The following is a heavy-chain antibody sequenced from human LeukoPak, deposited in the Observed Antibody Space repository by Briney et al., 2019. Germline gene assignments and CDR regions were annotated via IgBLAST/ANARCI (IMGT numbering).Heavy chain of an antibody. CDR3: ATRAALLWFGESYNY. Sequence: GASVKVSCKASGYTFTSYDINWVRQATGQGLEWMGWMNPNSGNTGYAQKFQGRVTMTRNTSISTAYMELSSLRSEDTAVYYCATRAALLWFGESYNYWGQGTLVTVSS. J-gene: IGHJ4*02. CDR2: MNPNSGNT. CDR1: GYTFTSYD. D-gene: IGHD3-10*01. V-gene: IGHV1-8*01.